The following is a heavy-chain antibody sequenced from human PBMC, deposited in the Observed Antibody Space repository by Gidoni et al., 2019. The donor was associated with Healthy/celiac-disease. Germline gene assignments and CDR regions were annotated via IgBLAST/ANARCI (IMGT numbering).Heavy chain of an antibody. Sequence: QVQLQESGPGLVKPSETLSLTCAVSGYSISSGYYWGWTRQPPGKGLEWIGSIYHSGSTYYNPSLKRRVTISVDTSKNQFSLKLSSVTAADTAVYYCARELPGLYSSSSGIDYWGQGTLVTVSS. CDR1: GYSISSGYY. D-gene: IGHD6-6*01. V-gene: IGHV4-38-2*02. CDR2: IYHSGST. CDR3: ARELPGLYSSSSGIDY. J-gene: IGHJ4*02.